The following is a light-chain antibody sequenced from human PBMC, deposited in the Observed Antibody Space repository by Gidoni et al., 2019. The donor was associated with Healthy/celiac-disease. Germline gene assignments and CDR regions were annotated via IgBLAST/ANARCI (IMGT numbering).Light chain of an antibody. J-gene: IGLJ2*01. Sequence: QAALTQPASVAGATGQSITISCTGTSSDVGGYNYVSWYQQHPGKAPKLMIYDVSTRHSGVSTRFSGSKSGNTASLTISGLQAEDEADYYCSSYTSSSIVVFGGGTKLTVL. V-gene: IGLV2-14*03. CDR2: DVS. CDR3: SSYTSSSIVV. CDR1: SSDVGGYNY.